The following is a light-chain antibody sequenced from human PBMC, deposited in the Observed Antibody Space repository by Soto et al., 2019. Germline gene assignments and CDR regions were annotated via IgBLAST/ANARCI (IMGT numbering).Light chain of an antibody. CDR2: AAS. CDR1: KISSSY. Sequence: DIQLTQPPSSLSASVGDRVTIPSRESKISSSYLDWYQQRPGKAPKLLIYAASSLPSGVPSRFSGSGSGTDFTLTISSLQPEDFATYYCQHSGSFPLTTFGQGTRLEIK. J-gene: IGKJ5*01. V-gene: IGKV1-39*01. CDR3: QHSGSFPLTT.